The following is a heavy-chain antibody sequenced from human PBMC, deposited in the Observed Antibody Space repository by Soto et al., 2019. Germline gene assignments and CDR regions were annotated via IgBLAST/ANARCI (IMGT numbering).Heavy chain of an antibody. V-gene: IGHV4-4*02. Sequence: PSETLSLTCAVSGGSITSNNWWNCVRQPPGKGLEWIGEIYHSASTNYDPSLKSRVIISVDKYKTQFSLKLSSVTDADTDVYYCASGVVGYNSGKPYYYFGLDVWGQGTTVTVSS. CDR3: ASGVVGYNSGKPYYYFGLDV. J-gene: IGHJ6*02. CDR2: IYHSAST. CDR1: GGSITSNNW. D-gene: IGHD5-18*01.